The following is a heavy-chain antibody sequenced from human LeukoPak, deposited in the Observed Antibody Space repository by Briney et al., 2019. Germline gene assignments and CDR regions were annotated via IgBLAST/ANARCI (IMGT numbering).Heavy chain of an antibody. V-gene: IGHV4-30-4*08. J-gene: IGHJ4*02. Sequence: SQTLSLTCTVSGGSISSGDYYWRWIRQPPERGVEWIVYIYYSGSTYYNPSLKSRVTISVDTSKNQFSLKLSSVTAADTAVYYCARVLIAAASTYYFDYWGQGTLVTVSS. CDR2: IYYSGST. D-gene: IGHD6-13*01. CDR3: ARVLIAAASTYYFDY. CDR1: GGSISSGDYY.